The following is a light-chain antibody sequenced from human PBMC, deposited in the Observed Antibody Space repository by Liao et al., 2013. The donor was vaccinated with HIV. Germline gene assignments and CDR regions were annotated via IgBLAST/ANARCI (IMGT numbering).Light chain of an antibody. Sequence: SYELTQPPSVSVSPGQTASITCSGDKLGDKFTSWYQQKPGQSPVLVIYQDTKRPSGIPERFSGSNSGNTATLTISGVEAGDEADYYCQVWDSNSDHPYVFGTGTKVTVL. J-gene: IGLJ1*01. CDR1: KLGDKF. V-gene: IGLV3-1*01. CDR3: QVWDSNSDHPYV. CDR2: QDT.